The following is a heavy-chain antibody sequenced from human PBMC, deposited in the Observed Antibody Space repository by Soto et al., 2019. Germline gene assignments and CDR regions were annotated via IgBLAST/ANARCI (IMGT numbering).Heavy chain of an antibody. CDR3: ARDRIAAAGTFYNWFDP. J-gene: IGHJ5*02. CDR1: GGTFSSYA. D-gene: IGHD6-13*01. CDR2: IIPIFGTA. V-gene: IGHV1-69*13. Sequence: SVKVSCKASGGTFSSYAISWVRQAPGQGLEWMGGIIPIFGTANYAQKFQGRVTITADESTSTAYMELSSLRSEDTAVYYCARDRIAAAGTFYNWFDPWGQGTLVTVSS.